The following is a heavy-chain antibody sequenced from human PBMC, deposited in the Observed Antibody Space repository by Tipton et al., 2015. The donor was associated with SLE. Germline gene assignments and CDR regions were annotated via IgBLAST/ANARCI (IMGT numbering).Heavy chain of an antibody. D-gene: IGHD6-6*01. J-gene: IGHJ3*02. CDR2: ISSSGSTI. CDR3: AREQSSSRGAFDI. CDR1: GFTFSSYE. V-gene: IGHV3-48*03. Sequence: SLRLSCAASGFTFSSYEMNWVRQAPGKGLEWVSYISSSGSTIYYADSVKGRFTISRDNSKNTLYLQMNSLRAEDTAVYYCAREQSSSRGAFDIWGQGTMVTVSS.